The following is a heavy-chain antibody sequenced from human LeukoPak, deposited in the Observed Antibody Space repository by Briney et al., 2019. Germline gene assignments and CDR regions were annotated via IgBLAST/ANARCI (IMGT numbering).Heavy chain of an antibody. CDR1: GFTFSSYW. J-gene: IGHJ6*03. V-gene: IGHV3-7*01. CDR3: ARERITIFGVVYEGCYYMDV. Sequence: GGSLRLSCAASGFTFSSYWMSWVRQAPGKGLEWVANIKQDGSEKYYVDSVKGRFTISRDNAKNSLYLQMNSLRAEDTAVYYCARERITIFGVVYEGCYYMDVWGKGTTVTVSS. CDR2: IKQDGSEK. D-gene: IGHD3-3*01.